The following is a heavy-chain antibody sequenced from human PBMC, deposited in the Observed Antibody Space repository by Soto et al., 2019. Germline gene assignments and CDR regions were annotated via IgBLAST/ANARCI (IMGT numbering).Heavy chain of an antibody. CDR3: ARGEQYSGRIFDY. CDR2: TYYRSKWYY. D-gene: IGHD1-26*01. Sequence: SHTLSLTCAITGGSVSSNSAGCSWVRQSPSRGLEWLGRTYYRSKWYYEYAVSVRGRITINPNTSKNQYSLQLNSVTPEDTAVYFCARGEQYSGRIFDYWGQGTLVTVSS. J-gene: IGHJ4*01. CDR1: GGSVSSNSAG. V-gene: IGHV6-1*01.